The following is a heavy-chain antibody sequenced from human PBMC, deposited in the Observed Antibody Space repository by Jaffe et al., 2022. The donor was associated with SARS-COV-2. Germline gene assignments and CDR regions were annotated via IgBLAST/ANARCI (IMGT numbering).Heavy chain of an antibody. V-gene: IGHV1-69*01. CDR1: GGTFSSYA. CDR3: ARGGLAPRSSWYQKGDYYGMDV. D-gene: IGHD6-13*01. Sequence: QVQLVQSGAEVKKPGSSVKVSCKASGGTFSSYAISWVRQAPGQGLEWMGGIIPIFGTANYAQKFQGRVTITADESTSTAYMELSSLRSEDTAVYYCARGGLAPRSSWYQKGDYYGMDVWGQGTTVTVSS. CDR2: IIPIFGTA. J-gene: IGHJ6*02.